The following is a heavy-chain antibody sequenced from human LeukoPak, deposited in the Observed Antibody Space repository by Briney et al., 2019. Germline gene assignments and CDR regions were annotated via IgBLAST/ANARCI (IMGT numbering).Heavy chain of an antibody. CDR1: GFTVSSNY. V-gene: IGHV3-53*01. CDR3: ARDSRYYDYVWGSYRLDY. CDR2: IYSGGST. D-gene: IGHD3-16*02. Sequence: GGSLRLSCAASGFTVSSNYMSWVSQAPGKGLEWVSVIYSGGSTYYADSVKGRFTISRDNSKNTLYLQMNSLRAEDTAVYYCARDSRYYDYVWGSYRLDYWGQGTLVTVSS. J-gene: IGHJ4*02.